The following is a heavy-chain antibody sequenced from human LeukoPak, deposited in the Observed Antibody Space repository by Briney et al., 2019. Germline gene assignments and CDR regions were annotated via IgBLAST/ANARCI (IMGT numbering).Heavy chain of an antibody. D-gene: IGHD3-22*01. CDR3: ARQYYYDSSGYYYH. CDR1: GYTFTGYY. V-gene: IGHV1-18*04. J-gene: IGHJ5*02. Sequence: GASVKVSCKASGYTFTGYYMHWVRQAPGQGLEWMGWISAYNGNTNYAQKLQGRVTMTTDTSTSTAYMELRSLRSDDTAVYYCARQYYYDSSGYYYHWGQGTLVTVSS. CDR2: ISAYNGNT.